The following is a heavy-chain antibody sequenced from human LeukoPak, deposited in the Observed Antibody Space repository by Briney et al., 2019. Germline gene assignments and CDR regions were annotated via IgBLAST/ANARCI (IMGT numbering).Heavy chain of an antibody. Sequence: SETLSLTCAVYGGSFSGYYWSWIRQPPGKGLEWIGEINHSGSTNYNPSLKSRVTISVDTSKNQFSLKLSSVTAADTAVYYCARGYSGYSPFSFGDWGQGTLVTVSS. V-gene: IGHV4-34*01. J-gene: IGHJ4*02. CDR2: INHSGST. D-gene: IGHD5-12*01. CDR3: ARGYSGYSPFSFGD. CDR1: GGSFSGYY.